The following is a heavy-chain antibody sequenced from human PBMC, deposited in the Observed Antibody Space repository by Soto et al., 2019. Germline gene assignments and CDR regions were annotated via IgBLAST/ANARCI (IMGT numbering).Heavy chain of an antibody. Sequence: EVQLLESGGGLVQPGGSLRISCATSGFRSSDYGINWVRQAPGKGLEWVSGITKTGRSTFLADSVRGRFTISRDNLNNIVYLQMNSLRADDTALYYCMKEADVYDFAFESWGQGTMVTVSS. J-gene: IGHJ3*02. V-gene: IGHV3-23*01. CDR3: MKEADVYDFAFES. D-gene: IGHD3-3*01. CDR2: ITKTGRST. CDR1: GFRSSDYG.